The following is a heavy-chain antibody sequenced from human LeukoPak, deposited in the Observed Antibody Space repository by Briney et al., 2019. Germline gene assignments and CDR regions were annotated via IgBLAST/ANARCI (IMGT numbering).Heavy chain of an antibody. CDR1: GFTFSSYW. V-gene: IGHV3-7*01. J-gene: IGHJ4*02. CDR2: IKQDESEK. CDR3: ARVEDYDILTGFDY. Sequence: GGSLRLSCAASGFTFSSYWMSWVRQAPGKGLEWVANIKQDESEKYYVDSVKGRFTISRDNAKNSLYLEMNSLRAEDTAVYYCARVEDYDILTGFDYWGQGTLVTVSS. D-gene: IGHD3-9*01.